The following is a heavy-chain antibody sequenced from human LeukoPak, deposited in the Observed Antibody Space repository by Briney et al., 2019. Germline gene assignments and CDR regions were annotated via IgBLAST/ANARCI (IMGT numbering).Heavy chain of an antibody. J-gene: IGHJ3*01. D-gene: IGHD1-26*01. CDR3: ARDAQWELRAFDV. Sequence: SVKVSYKTTGGRFKSYGFSWVRQAPGQGLEWMGGIIPVFDRPTYAQKFEGRVTITADKSTNTTYMEISSLTSDDTAVYYCARDAQWELRAFDVWGQGTMVIVSS. V-gene: IGHV1-69*06. CDR1: GGRFKSYG. CDR2: IIPVFDRP.